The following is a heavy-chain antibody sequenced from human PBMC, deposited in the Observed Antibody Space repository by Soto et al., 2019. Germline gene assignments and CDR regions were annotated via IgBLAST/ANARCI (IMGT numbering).Heavy chain of an antibody. J-gene: IGHJ4*02. CDR1: GGSFSGYY. Sequence: QVQLQQWGAGLLKPSETLSLTCAVYGGSFSGYYWTWIRQPPGTGLVWIGEINHSGSTNYNPSLKSRVIISVGTSKNQFSLKLTSVTAADTAVYYCARDKSTGLFDYWGQGTLVTVSS. D-gene: IGHD2-2*01. V-gene: IGHV4-34*01. CDR2: INHSGST. CDR3: ARDKSTGLFDY.